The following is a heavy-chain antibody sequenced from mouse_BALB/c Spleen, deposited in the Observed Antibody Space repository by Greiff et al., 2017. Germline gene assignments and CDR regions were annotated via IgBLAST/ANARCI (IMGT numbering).Heavy chain of an antibody. J-gene: IGHJ4*01. CDR3: ARKWDYGNAMDY. Sequence: EVKLVESGGGLVKPGGSLKLSCAASGFTFSSYAMSWVRQTPETRLEWVASISSGGSTYYPDSVKGRFTISRDNARNILYLQMSSLRSEDTAMYYCARKWDYGNAMDYWGQGTSVTVSA. D-gene: IGHD1-1*01. CDR1: GFTFSSYA. V-gene: IGHV5-6-5*01. CDR2: ISSGGST.